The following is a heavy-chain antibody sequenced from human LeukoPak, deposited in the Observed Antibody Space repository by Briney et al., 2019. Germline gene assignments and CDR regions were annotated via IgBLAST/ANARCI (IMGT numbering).Heavy chain of an antibody. CDR1: GYTFTRFA. D-gene: IGHD1-1*01. J-gene: IGHJ4*02. V-gene: IGHV1-18*01. Sequence: GASVKVSCKVSGYTFTRFAFSWVRQAPGHGLEWMGRINAYNGKTEYSEKLQGRLTMTTKTSSSTLYLELRSLGSDDTAVYFCARDTPQHLKRFDDWGQGTLVTVSS. CDR2: INAYNGKT. CDR3: ARDTPQHLKRFDD.